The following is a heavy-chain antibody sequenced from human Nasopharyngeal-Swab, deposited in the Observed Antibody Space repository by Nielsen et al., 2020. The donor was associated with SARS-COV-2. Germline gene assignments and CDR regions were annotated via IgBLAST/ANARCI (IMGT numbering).Heavy chain of an antibody. CDR2: TYFRSKWLN. Sequence: SETLSLTCAISGDSVSSNSAAWTWIRQSPSRGLEWLGRTYFRSKWLNDYAVSVKSRITINQDTSRNQFSLQLNSVTPGDTAIYYCARGSGTYSDYFDYWGQGTLVSVSS. V-gene: IGHV6-1*01. J-gene: IGHJ4*02. CDR1: GDSVSSNSAA. D-gene: IGHD1-26*01. CDR3: ARGSGTYSDYFDY.